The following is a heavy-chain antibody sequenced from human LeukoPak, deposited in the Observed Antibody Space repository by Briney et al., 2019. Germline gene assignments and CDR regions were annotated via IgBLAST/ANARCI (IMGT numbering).Heavy chain of an antibody. CDR2: ISGSGGST. D-gene: IGHD2-2*02. Sequence: PGGSLRLSCAASGFTFSSYAMSWVRQAPGKGLEWVSGISGSGGSTYYADSVKGRFTISRDNSKNTLYLQMNSLRAEDTAVYYCAKDPYHLLYGSWFDPWGQGTLVTVSS. V-gene: IGHV3-23*01. CDR1: GFTFSSYA. CDR3: AKDPYHLLYGSWFDP. J-gene: IGHJ5*02.